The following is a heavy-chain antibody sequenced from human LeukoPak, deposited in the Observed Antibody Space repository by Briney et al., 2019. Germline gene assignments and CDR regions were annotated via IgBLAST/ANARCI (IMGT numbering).Heavy chain of an antibody. CDR3: ATSSGYGFLFEY. CDR2: IYYSGST. Sequence: SQTLSLTCTVSGGSISSGDYYWSWIRQPPGKGLEWIGYIYYSGSTYYNPSLKSRVTISVDTSKNQFSLKLSSVTAADTAVYYCATSSGYGFLFEYWGQGTLVTVSS. V-gene: IGHV4-30-4*01. CDR1: GGSISSGDYY. J-gene: IGHJ4*02. D-gene: IGHD3-22*01.